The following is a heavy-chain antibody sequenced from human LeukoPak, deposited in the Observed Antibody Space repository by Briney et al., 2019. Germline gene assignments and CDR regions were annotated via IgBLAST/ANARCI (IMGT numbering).Heavy chain of an antibody. D-gene: IGHD6-13*01. J-gene: IGHJ4*02. V-gene: IGHV3-30-3*01. Sequence: PGTSLRLSCAASGFNFGTYAMHWVRQAPGKGLEWVAVLSYDGNNEYYADSVKGRFTISRDNSKNTLYLQMNSLSAEDTAVYYCARDAVAAAGTGGYWGQGTLVTVSS. CDR2: LSYDGNNE. CDR1: GFNFGTYA. CDR3: ARDAVAAAGTGGY.